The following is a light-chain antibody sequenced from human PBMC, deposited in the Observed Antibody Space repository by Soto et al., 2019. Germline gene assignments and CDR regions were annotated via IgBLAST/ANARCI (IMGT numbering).Light chain of an antibody. CDR3: QQYNNWWT. Sequence: EIVMTQSPATLSVSPGERATLSCRASQGVSNNLAWYQKKPGQAPRLLIYGASTRATGIPARFSGSGSGTEFTLTISSLQSEDFAFYYCQQYNNWWTFGQGTRVDFK. CDR1: QGVSNN. J-gene: IGKJ1*01. CDR2: GAS. V-gene: IGKV3-15*01.